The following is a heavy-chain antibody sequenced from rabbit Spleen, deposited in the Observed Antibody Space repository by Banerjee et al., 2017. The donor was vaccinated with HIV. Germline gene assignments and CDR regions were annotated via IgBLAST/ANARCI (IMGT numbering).Heavy chain of an antibody. CDR3: VREVYHILGL. CDR1: GFSFSDRDV. J-gene: IGHJ4*01. CDR2: IDPVFGST. D-gene: IGHD1-1*01. Sequence: QLEESGGGLVKPEGSLTLTCKASGFSFSDRDVMCWVRQAPGKGLEWIGYIDPVFGSTYYANWVNGRFTISRDNAQNTLYLQLNSLTAADTATYFCVREVYHILGLWGQGTLVTVS. V-gene: IGHV1S7*01.